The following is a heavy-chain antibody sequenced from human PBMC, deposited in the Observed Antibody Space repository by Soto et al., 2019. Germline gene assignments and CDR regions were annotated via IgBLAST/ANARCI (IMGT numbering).Heavy chain of an antibody. Sequence: SETLSLTCTVSGGSISSYYWSWIRQPPGKGLEWIGYIYYSGSTNYNPSLKSRVTISVDTSKNQFSLKLSSVTAADTAVYYCAGRKYSDLFDDWGQGTLVTVSS. V-gene: IGHV4-59*08. CDR2: IYYSGST. CDR1: GGSISSYY. CDR3: AGRKYSDLFDD. J-gene: IGHJ4*02. D-gene: IGHD5-12*01.